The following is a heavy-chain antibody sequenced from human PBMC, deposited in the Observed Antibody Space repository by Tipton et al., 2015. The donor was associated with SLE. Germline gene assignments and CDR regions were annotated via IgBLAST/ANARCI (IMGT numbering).Heavy chain of an antibody. J-gene: IGHJ6*02. V-gene: IGHV4-39*07. CDR2: INQSGNT. CDR1: GGSISSSSYY. D-gene: IGHD3-10*01. CDR3: ARDYYGSGKRGMDV. Sequence: TLSLTCTVSGGSISSSSYYWGWIRQPPGKGLEWIGEINQSGNTDYKSSLKSRVTISVDTSRNQFSLKLSSVTAADTAVYYCARDYYGSGKRGMDVWGQGTTVTVSS.